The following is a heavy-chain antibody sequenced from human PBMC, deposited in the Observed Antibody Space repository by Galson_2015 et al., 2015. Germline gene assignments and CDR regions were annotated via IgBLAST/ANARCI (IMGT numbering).Heavy chain of an antibody. V-gene: IGHV3-15*01. J-gene: IGHJ4*02. CDR1: GFPFSNAW. Sequence: SLRLSCAASGFPFSNAWMSWVRQAPGKGLEWVGRIKSKTDGGTTDYAAPVKGRFTISRDDPKNTLYLQMNSLKTEDTAVYYCTTESLGATTFDYWGQGTLVTVSS. CDR3: TTESLGATTFDY. D-gene: IGHD1-26*01. CDR2: IKSKTDGGTT.